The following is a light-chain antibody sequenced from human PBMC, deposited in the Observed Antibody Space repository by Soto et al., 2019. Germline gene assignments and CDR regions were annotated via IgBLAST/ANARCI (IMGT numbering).Light chain of an antibody. V-gene: IGKV1-33*01. Sequence: DIQMTQSPSSLSASVGDRVTITCQASQNINNYLNWYQQKPGRAPKLLIYDASNLEAGVPSRFRGSGSGTDFTFTISRLQPEDFATYYCQQSYKSPPTFGPGTKVDIK. CDR3: QQSYKSPPT. CDR1: QNINNY. J-gene: IGKJ3*01. CDR2: DAS.